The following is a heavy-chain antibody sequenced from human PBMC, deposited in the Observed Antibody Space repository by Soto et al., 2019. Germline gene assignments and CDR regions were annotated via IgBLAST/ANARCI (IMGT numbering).Heavy chain of an antibody. CDR1: GFIFSSSD. Sequence: EVQLVESGGGLVQPGGSLRLSCAASGFIFSSSDMQWVRQAAGKGLEWVSHIGTAGDTYYSGSVKGRFTISRENAKNSLYLQMNRLTVGDTAVYYCLRGWGWFDPWGHGTLVTVSS. V-gene: IGHV3-13*04. D-gene: IGHD6-19*01. J-gene: IGHJ5*02. CDR3: LRGWGWFDP. CDR2: IGTAGDT.